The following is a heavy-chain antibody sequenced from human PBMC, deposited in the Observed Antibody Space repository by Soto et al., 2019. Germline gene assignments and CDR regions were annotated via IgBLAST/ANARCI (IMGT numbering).Heavy chain of an antibody. Sequence: SVKVSCKASGGTFSSYAISWVRQAPGQGLEWMGGIIPIFGTANYAQKFQGRVTITADESTSTAYMELSSLRSEDTAVYYCSRVYGNYYDSSGYYFDYWGQGTLVTVSS. D-gene: IGHD3-22*01. V-gene: IGHV1-69*13. CDR3: SRVYGNYYDSSGYYFDY. J-gene: IGHJ4*02. CDR1: GGTFSSYA. CDR2: IIPIFGTA.